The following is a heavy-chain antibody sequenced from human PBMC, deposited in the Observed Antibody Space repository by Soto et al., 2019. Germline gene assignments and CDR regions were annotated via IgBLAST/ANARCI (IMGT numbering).Heavy chain of an antibody. Sequence: QITLKESGPPLVKPTQTLTLTCTFSGFSLSTSGVAVGWIRQPPGKALEWLALIYWDDDKRYSPSLKSRLTITKDTSKNQVVLTMTNMDPVDTATYYCARRIVATSPGAFAIWGQGTMVTVSS. CDR3: ARRIVATSPGAFAI. V-gene: IGHV2-5*02. CDR2: IYWDDDK. D-gene: IGHD5-12*01. CDR1: GFSLSTSGVA. J-gene: IGHJ3*02.